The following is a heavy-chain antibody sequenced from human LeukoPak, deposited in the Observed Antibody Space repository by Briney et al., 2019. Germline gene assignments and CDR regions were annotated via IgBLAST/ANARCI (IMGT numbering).Heavy chain of an antibody. D-gene: IGHD6-19*01. CDR3: ARDPIAVAGLYYFDY. Sequence: GGSLRLSCAASGFTFSSYAMHWVRQAPGKGLEWVAVISYDGSNKYYADSVKGRFTISGDNSKNTLYLQMNSLRAEDTAVYYCARDPIAVAGLYYFDYWGQGTLVTVSS. V-gene: IGHV3-30-3*01. CDR1: GFTFSSYA. J-gene: IGHJ4*02. CDR2: ISYDGSNK.